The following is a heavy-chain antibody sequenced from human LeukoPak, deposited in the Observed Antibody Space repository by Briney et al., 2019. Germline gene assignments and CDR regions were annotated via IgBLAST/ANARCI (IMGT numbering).Heavy chain of an antibody. J-gene: IGHJ6*02. V-gene: IGHV4-39*01. Sequence: SETLSLTCTVSGGSISSGSYYWGWIRQPPGKGLEWIGSIYYSGSTYYNPSLKSRVTISVDTSKNQFSLKLSSVTAADTAVYYCASIAAAGTFYYYYYGMDVWGQGTTVTVSS. CDR1: GGSISSGSYY. CDR3: ASIAAAGTFYYYYYGMDV. D-gene: IGHD6-13*01. CDR2: IYYSGST.